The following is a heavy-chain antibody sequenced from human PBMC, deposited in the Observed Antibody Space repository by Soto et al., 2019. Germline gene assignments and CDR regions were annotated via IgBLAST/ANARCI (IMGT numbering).Heavy chain of an antibody. CDR2: TSVSGDRT. J-gene: IGHJ4*02. CDR1: GFTFSSYA. V-gene: IGHV3-23*01. Sequence: EVQLLESGGGLVQPGGSLRLSCAASGFTFSSYAMCWVRQAPGKGLEWVSSTSVSGDRTFYADSVKGRFTISRDNSRNTLHLQMNSLRAEDTALYYCAKDGDSITGNKPLDYWGQGSLVTVSS. D-gene: IGHD2-2*01. CDR3: AKDGDSITGNKPLDY.